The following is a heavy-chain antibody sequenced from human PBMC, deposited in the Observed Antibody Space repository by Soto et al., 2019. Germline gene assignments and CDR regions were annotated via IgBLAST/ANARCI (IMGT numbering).Heavy chain of an antibody. Sequence: QVTGQGHEWMGWMNPNSGNTGYAQKFQGRVTMTRNTSISTAYMELSSLRSEDTAVYYCANSVSGDQVAYWAQGTLVTGSS. J-gene: IGHJ4*01. D-gene: IGHD4-17*01. V-gene: IGHV1-8*01. CDR2: MNPNSGNT. CDR3: ANSVSGDQVAY.